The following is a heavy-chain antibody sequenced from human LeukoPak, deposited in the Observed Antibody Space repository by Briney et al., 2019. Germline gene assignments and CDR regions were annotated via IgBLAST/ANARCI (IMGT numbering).Heavy chain of an antibody. CDR2: IFFSVTT. Sequence: GSLRLSCAPSGFTFSSYSMNWVRQAPGKGLWWIWTIFFSVTTYYNPSLRSRVTISVDTSKNQFSLKLNSVTAADTAVYYCARRDEWNYRPYFDYWGQGILVTVSS. J-gene: IGHJ4*02. CDR1: GFTFSSYSMN. V-gene: IGHV4-59*05. CDR3: ARRDEWNYRPYFDY. D-gene: IGHD1-7*01.